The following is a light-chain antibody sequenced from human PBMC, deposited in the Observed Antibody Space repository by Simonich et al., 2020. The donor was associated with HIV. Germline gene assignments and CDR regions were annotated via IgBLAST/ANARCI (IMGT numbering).Light chain of an antibody. CDR1: QSVSNY. CDR3: HQRSNWPPLT. Sequence: EIVLTQSPATLSLSPGERATLSCRASQSVSNYLAWYQQKPGQAPRLLIYDASNRATGIPAMFSGSGSGTDFTLTISSLEPEDVAVYYCHQRSNWPPLTFGGGTKVEIK. J-gene: IGKJ4*01. V-gene: IGKV3-11*01. CDR2: DAS.